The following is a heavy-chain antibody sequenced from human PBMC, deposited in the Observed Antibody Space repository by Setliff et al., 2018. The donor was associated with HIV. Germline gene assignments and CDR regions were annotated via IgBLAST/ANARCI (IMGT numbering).Heavy chain of an antibody. CDR3: ARDGTIVGATTIFNY. Sequence: PSETLSLTCTVSGYSISSGYYWGWIRQPPGKGLEWIGSIYHSGSTYYNPSLKSRVTISVDTSKNQFSLKLSSVTAADTAVYYCARDGTIVGATTIFNYWGQGTLVTVSS. CDR2: IYHSGST. D-gene: IGHD1-26*01. CDR1: GYSISSGYY. V-gene: IGHV4-38-2*02. J-gene: IGHJ4*02.